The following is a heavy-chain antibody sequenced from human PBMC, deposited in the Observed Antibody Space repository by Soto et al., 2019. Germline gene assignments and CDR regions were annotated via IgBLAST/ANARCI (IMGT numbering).Heavy chain of an antibody. CDR2: ISAYNGNT. CDR1: GYTFTSYG. D-gene: IGHD3-22*01. J-gene: IGHJ4*02. CDR3: ARARDSSGYYCPRY. Sequence: ASVKVSCKASGYTFTSYGISWVRQAPGQGLEWMGWISAYNGNTNYAQKLQGRVTMTTDTSTSTAYMELTSLRSDDTAVYYCARARDSSGYYCPRYWGQGTPVTVSS. V-gene: IGHV1-18*04.